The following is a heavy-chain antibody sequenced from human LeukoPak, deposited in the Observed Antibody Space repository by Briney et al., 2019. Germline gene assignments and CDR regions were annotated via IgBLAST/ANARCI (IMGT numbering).Heavy chain of an antibody. CDR1: GGTFSSYA. Sequence: SVKVSCKASGGTFSSYAISWVRQAPGQGLEWMGGIIPIFGTANYAQKFQGRVTITADESTSTAYMELSSLRSEDTAVYYCARFGVGYCSGGSCYRTKLRVQPFDYWGQGTLVTVSS. J-gene: IGHJ4*02. V-gene: IGHV1-69*13. CDR2: IIPIFGTA. D-gene: IGHD2-15*01. CDR3: ARFGVGYCSGGSCYRTKLRVQPFDY.